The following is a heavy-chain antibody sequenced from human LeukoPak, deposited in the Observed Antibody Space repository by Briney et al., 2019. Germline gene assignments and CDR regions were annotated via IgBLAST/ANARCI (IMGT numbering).Heavy chain of an antibody. J-gene: IGHJ4*02. V-gene: IGHV3-21*04. CDR1: GFTFSSYS. Sequence: PGGSLRLSCAASGFTFSSYSMNWVRQAPGRGLEWVSTVNEGGENTHYADSVKGRFTISRDNAKNTLSLQMDSLRGEDSAMYYCATDTGAFHFAYWGQGTLVTVSS. D-gene: IGHD2-8*02. CDR2: VNEGGENT. CDR3: ATDTGAFHFAY.